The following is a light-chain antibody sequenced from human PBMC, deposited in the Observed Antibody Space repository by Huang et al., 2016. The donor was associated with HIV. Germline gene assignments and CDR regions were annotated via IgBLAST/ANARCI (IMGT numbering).Light chain of an antibody. V-gene: IGKV3-15*01. CDR2: DAS. Sequence: ERVLTQSPVTLSASPGERATLSCRASQGVSSNLAWYQQKPSQAPRLLIHDASTRASDIPARFSGSGSDIEFTLTISSLQSEDSAVYYCQQYNNWPRTFGQGTKLEIK. J-gene: IGKJ2*01. CDR1: QGVSSN. CDR3: QQYNNWPRT.